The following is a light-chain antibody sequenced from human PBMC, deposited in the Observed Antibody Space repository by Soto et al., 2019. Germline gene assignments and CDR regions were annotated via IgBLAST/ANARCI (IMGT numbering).Light chain of an antibody. J-gene: IGKJ1*01. Sequence: DIQMTQSPSTLPASVGDRVTITCRASQSIDRWLAWYQQRPGKAPKIVMYHASSLETGVPSRFSGSGSGTEFTLTISSLQPDDFATYYCQHYNSYGTFGQGTKVDIK. CDR2: HAS. V-gene: IGKV1-5*01. CDR1: QSIDRW. CDR3: QHYNSYGT.